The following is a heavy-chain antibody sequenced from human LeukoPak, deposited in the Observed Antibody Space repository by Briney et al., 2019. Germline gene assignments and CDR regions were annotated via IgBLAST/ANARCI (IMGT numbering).Heavy chain of an antibody. CDR1: GFTFGDYA. CDR3: TRDLPSTVTYYFDY. Sequence: GGSLRLSCTASGFTFGDYAMSWFRQAPGKGLEWLGFIRSRAYGGTTEYAGSVTGRFTISRDDSKSIANLKMNSLKTEDTAVYYCTRDLPSTVTYYFDYWGQGTLVTVSS. V-gene: IGHV3-49*03. D-gene: IGHD4-17*01. CDR2: IRSRAYGGTT. J-gene: IGHJ4*02.